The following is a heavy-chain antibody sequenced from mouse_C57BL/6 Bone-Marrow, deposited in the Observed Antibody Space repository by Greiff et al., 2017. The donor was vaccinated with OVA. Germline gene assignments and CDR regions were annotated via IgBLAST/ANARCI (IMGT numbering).Heavy chain of an antibody. D-gene: IGHD2-3*01. V-gene: IGHV1-78*01. CDR2: IYPRDGST. CDR3: ARLSDGYSGFAY. J-gene: IGHJ3*01. CDR1: GYTFTDHT. Sequence: VKLMESDAELVKPGASVKISCKVSGYTFTDHTIHWLKQRPEQGLEWIGYIYPRDGSTKYNEKFKGKATLTADKSSSTAYMQLNSLTSEDSAVYFCARLSDGYSGFAYWGQGTLVTVSA.